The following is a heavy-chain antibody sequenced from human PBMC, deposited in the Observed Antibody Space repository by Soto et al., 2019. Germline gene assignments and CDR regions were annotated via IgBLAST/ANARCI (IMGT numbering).Heavy chain of an antibody. V-gene: IGHV5-51*01. J-gene: IGHJ4*02. CDR1: GYSFTSYW. D-gene: IGHD3-10*01. CDR3: ARREGAYYYGSGSYYDY. CDR2: IYPGDSDT. Sequence: GECLKISCKGSGYSFTSYWIGWVRQLPGKGMEWMGIIYPGDSDTRYSPSFQGQATISADKSISTAYLQWSSLKASDTAMYYWARREGAYYYGSGSYYDYWGQGTLVTVSS.